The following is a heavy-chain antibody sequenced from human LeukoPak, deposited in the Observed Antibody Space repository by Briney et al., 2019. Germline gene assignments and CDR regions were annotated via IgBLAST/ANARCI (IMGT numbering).Heavy chain of an antibody. V-gene: IGHV3-13*04. D-gene: IGHD2-2*01. J-gene: IGHJ2*01. CDR2: IGKRGDT. CDR3: ARDLCDNTICHRYFEV. Sequence: NPGGSLRLSCAASGFTFSDYDMHWVRQTTGRGLEWVSVIGKRGDTYYPGSVKGRFTISRENARNSLYLQMNSLRVEDTAVYYCARDLCDNTICHRYFEVWGRGTLVTVSS. CDR1: GFTFSDYD.